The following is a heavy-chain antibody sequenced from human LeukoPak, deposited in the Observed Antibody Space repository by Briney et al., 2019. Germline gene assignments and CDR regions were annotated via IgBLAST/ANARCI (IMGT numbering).Heavy chain of an antibody. CDR1: GFSFSSYW. D-gene: IGHD5-18*01. CDR2: INQHGSET. J-gene: IGHJ4*02. Sequence: GGSLRLSCAASGFSFSSYWMTWVRQAPGKGLEWVANINQHGSETYYVDSVKGRFTISRDNAKNSLFLQMNSLTGEDTVVYYCARGGLYRYGGTSGDYWGQGTLVTVSS. V-gene: IGHV3-7*01. CDR3: ARGGLYRYGGTSGDY.